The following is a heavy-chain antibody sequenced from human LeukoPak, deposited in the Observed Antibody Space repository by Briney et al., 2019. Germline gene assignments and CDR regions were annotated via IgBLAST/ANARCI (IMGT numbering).Heavy chain of an antibody. D-gene: IGHD2-2*01. CDR2: IIPILGIA. Sequence: SVKVSCKASGGTFSSYAISWVRQAPGQGLEWMGRIIPILGIANYAQKFQGRVTITADKSTSTAYMELSSLRSEDTAVYYCARDDCSSTSCYSNYYYYGMDVWGQGTTVTVSS. CDR3: ARDDCSSTSCYSNYYYYGMDV. CDR1: GGTFSSYA. J-gene: IGHJ6*02. V-gene: IGHV1-69*04.